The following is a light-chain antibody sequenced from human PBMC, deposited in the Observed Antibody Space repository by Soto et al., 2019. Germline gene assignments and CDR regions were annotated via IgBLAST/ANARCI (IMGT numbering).Light chain of an antibody. V-gene: IGLV2-14*01. Sequence: QSALTQPASVSGSPGQSITISCTGTSSDDGGYNYVSWYQQHPGKAPKLMIYDVSNRPSGVSNRFSGSKSGNTASLTISGLQAEDEADYYCSSYTSSSILYVFGTGTQLTVL. CDR1: SSDDGGYNY. CDR2: DVS. J-gene: IGLJ1*01. CDR3: SSYTSSSILYV.